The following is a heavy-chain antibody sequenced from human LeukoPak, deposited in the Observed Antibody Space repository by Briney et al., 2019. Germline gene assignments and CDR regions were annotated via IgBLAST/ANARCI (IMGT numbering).Heavy chain of an antibody. V-gene: IGHV3-74*01. CDR3: ARDSSSWYQPLDY. D-gene: IGHD6-13*01. J-gene: IGHJ4*02. CDR2: INTFGTSA. Sequence: GGSLRLSCAVSGFTFGSYWMNWVRQVPGKGLVWVSHINTFGTSATYADSVKGRFTIARDNAKNSLYLQMNSLRAEDTAVYYCARDSSSWYQPLDYWGQGTLVTVSS. CDR1: GFTFGSYW.